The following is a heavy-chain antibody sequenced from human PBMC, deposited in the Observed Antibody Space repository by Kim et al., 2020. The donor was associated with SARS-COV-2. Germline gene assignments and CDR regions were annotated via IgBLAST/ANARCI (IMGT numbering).Heavy chain of an antibody. CDR1: GGSFSGYY. Sequence: SETLSLTCAVYGGSFSGYYWSWIRQPPGKGLEWIGEINHSGSTNYNPSLKSRVTISVDTSKNQFSLKLSSVTAADTAVYYCASRLGNYYGSGSYHYWGQGTLVTVSS. V-gene: IGHV4-34*01. D-gene: IGHD3-10*01. CDR2: INHSGST. J-gene: IGHJ4*02. CDR3: ASRLGNYYGSGSYHY.